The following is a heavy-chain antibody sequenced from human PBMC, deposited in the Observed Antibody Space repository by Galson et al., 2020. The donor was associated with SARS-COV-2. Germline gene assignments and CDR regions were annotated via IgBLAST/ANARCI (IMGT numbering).Heavy chain of an antibody. J-gene: IGHJ5*02. Sequence: LKISCAASGFIFSSYAMHWVRQAPGKGLEWVAFISYDGFDKYYTDFVKGRFTITRDNAENTLYLQMNSLRPEDTAVFYCARENSYSSRYAWFDPWGQGTLVTVSS. CDR3: ARENSYSSRYAWFDP. CDR1: GFIFSSYA. V-gene: IGHV3-30-3*01. CDR2: ISYDGFDK. D-gene: IGHD6-13*01.